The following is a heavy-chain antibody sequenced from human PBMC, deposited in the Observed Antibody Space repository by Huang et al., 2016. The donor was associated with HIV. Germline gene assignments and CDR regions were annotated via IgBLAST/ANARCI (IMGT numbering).Heavy chain of an antibody. V-gene: IGHV5-51*01. D-gene: IGHD6-6*01. CDR1: GYSFSSYW. Sequence: VQLVQSGAEVKKPGESLKISCKGSGYSFSSYWVAGVRQMPGKGLEWMGVIFPDDSDTTYSPSFEGQFTIAADKSIGTAYLQWSSLKASDTAMYYCARRFSSSSGYFDYWGQGSLVTVSS. CDR3: ARRFSSSSGYFDY. J-gene: IGHJ4*02. CDR2: IFPDDSDT.